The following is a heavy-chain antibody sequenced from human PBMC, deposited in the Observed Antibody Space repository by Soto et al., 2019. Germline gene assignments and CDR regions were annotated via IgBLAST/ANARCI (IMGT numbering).Heavy chain of an antibody. V-gene: IGHV3-43*01. CDR3: AKEGYSYGILDY. CDR2: ISWDGGST. Sequence: GGSLRLSCAASGFTFDYYTMHWVRQAPGKGLEWVSLISWDGGSTYYADSVKGRFTISRDNSKNSLYLQMNSLRTEDTALYYCAKEGYSYGILDYWGQGTLVTVSS. D-gene: IGHD5-18*01. CDR1: GFTFDYYT. J-gene: IGHJ4*02.